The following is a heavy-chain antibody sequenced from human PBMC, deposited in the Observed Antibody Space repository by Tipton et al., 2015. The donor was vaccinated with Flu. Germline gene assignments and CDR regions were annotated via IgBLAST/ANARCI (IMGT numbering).Heavy chain of an antibody. CDR1: GFSVSSNY. J-gene: IGHJ4*02. V-gene: IGHV3-53*01. D-gene: IGHD2-2*01. Sequence: QLVQSGGGLIQPGGSLRLSCGVSGFSVSSNYMTWVRQAPGKGLEWVSVIYSGGSTYSADSVKGRFTISRDNSKNTLYLQMNSLRAEDTAVYYCARGRGYCITTTCLLPFDFWGQGTLVTVSS. CDR3: ARGRGYCITTTCLLPFDF. CDR2: IYSGGST.